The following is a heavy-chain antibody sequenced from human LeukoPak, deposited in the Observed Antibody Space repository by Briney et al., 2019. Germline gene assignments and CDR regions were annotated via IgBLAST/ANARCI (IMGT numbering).Heavy chain of an antibody. J-gene: IGHJ6*02. V-gene: IGHV4-61*08. CDR1: GGSISSGGYY. CDR2: IYYSGSS. CDR3: ARDRPYYYVMDV. Sequence: SETLSLTCTVSGGSISSGGYYWSWIRQHPGKGLEWIGYIYYSGSSNYNPSLKSRVTISVDTSKNQFSLKLSSVTAADTAVYYCARDRPYYYVMDVWGQGTTVTVSS.